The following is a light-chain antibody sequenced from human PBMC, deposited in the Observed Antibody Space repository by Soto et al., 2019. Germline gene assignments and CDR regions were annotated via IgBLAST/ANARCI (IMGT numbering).Light chain of an antibody. CDR2: LAS. CDR3: MQVLQTPLT. V-gene: IGKV2-28*01. Sequence: DIVMTQSPLSLPVTPGEPASISCRSSQSLLYSNGYNYVYWYLQKPGQPPQLLIFLASSRAYGVPDRFNGSGSGTDFTLRITTVEAEDVGVYYCMQVLQTPLTFGGGTKLEIK. J-gene: IGKJ4*01. CDR1: QSLLYSNGYNY.